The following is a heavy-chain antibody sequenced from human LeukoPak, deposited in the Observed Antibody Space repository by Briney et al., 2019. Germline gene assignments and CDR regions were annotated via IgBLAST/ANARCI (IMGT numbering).Heavy chain of an antibody. J-gene: IGHJ4*02. CDR1: GFAFNMFA. D-gene: IGHD3-16*02. CDR3: ARDLGYDYVWESYRYRG. Sequence: PGGSLRLSCAGTGFAFNMFAIDWVRQAPGKGLEWISYISSSGNTIYYADSVKGRFTISRDNAKNSLYLEMNSLRAEDTAVYYCARDLGYDYVWESYRYRGWGQGTLVTVSS. V-gene: IGHV3-48*03. CDR2: ISSSGNTI.